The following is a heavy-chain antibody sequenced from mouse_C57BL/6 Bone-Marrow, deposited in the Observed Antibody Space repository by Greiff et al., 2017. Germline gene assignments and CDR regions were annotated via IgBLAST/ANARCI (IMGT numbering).Heavy chain of an antibody. CDR2: ISSGGSYT. Sequence: EVQGVESGGDLVKPGGSLKLSCAASGFTFSSYGMSWVRQTPDKRLEWVATISSGGSYTYYPDSVKGRFTISRDNAKNTLYLQMSSLKSEDTAMYYCARKLLLRFDYWGQGTTLTVSS. V-gene: IGHV5-6*01. D-gene: IGHD1-1*01. CDR3: ARKLLLRFDY. J-gene: IGHJ2*01. CDR1: GFTFSSYG.